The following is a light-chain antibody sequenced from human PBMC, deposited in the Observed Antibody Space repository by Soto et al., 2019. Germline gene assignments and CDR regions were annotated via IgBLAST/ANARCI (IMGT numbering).Light chain of an antibody. V-gene: IGKV1-17*03. J-gene: IGKJ5*01. CDR3: LQHNFYPPT. Sequence: DIQMTQSPSAMSASVGDRVTITCRASQGIHKYLAWFQQKPGKVPKRLIYGASSLQSGVPSRLSGSGSGTEFTLTISSLQPEDFATYYCLQHNFYPPTFGQGTRLE. CDR2: GAS. CDR1: QGIHKY.